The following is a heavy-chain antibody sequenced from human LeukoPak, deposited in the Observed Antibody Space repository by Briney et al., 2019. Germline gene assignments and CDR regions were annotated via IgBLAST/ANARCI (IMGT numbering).Heavy chain of an antibody. CDR1: GYTFVSYG. D-gene: IGHD2-15*01. CDR3: ARVERWQLVDY. V-gene: IGHV1-18*01. Sequence: ASVKVSCKASGYTFVSYGFMWVRQAPGQGLEWMGWISAYNGNTNYAQRLQGRVTMTTDTSTSTAYMELRSLRSDDTAVYYCARVERWQLVDYWGQGTLVTVSS. J-gene: IGHJ4*02. CDR2: ISAYNGNT.